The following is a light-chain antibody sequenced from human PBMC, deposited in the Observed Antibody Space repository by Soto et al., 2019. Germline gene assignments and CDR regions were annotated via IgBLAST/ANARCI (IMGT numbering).Light chain of an antibody. V-gene: IGLV2-23*01. CDR2: EGS. CDR1: SSDVGSYNF. J-gene: IGLJ3*02. CDR3: CSYAGDSAWV. Sequence: QSALTQPASVSGSPGQSITISCTGTSSDVGSYNFVSWYQQHPGKAPKLMIYEGSKRPSGVSNRFSGSKSGNMASLTISGLQAEDEADYYCCSYAGDSAWVFGGGTELTVL.